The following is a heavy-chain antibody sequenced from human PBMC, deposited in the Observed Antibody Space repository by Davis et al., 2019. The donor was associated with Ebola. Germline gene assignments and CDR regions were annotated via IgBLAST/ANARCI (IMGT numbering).Heavy chain of an antibody. CDR2: IYYSGST. J-gene: IGHJ4*02. CDR3: AIQIMGTTRVFDY. V-gene: IGHV4-39*01. CDR1: GGSISSSSYY. D-gene: IGHD1/OR15-1a*01. Sequence: SETLSLTCTVSGGSISSSSYYWGWIRQPPGKGLEWIGSIYYSGSTYYNPSLKSRVTISVDTSKNQFSLKLNSVTAADTAVYYCAIQIMGTTRVFDYWGQGTLVTVSS.